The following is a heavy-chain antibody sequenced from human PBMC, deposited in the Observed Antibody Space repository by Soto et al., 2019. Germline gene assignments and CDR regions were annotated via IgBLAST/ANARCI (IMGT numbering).Heavy chain of an antibody. D-gene: IGHD2-2*01. CDR1: GFTFSSYA. J-gene: IGHJ5*02. CDR3: AKGRGAVVVPAALTWFAL. CDR2: ISGSGGST. V-gene: IGHV3-23*01. Sequence: GGSLRLSCAASGFTFSSYAMSWGRQAPGKGLEWVSAISGSGGSTYYADSVKGRFTISRDNSKNTLYLQMNSLRAEDTAVYYCAKGRGAVVVPAALTWFALWGQGTLVTVSS.